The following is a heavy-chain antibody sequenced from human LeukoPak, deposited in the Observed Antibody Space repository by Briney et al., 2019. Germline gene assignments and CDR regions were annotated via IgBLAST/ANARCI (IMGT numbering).Heavy chain of an antibody. D-gene: IGHD2-15*01. CDR2: ISYDGSNK. J-gene: IGHJ6*02. CDR1: GFTLSSNA. Sequence: GGSLRPSCEASGFTLSSNARNGVRQAPGKGLVWVAVISYDGSNKYYADSVKGRFTISRDNSKNTLYLQMNSLRAEDTAVYYCAKRQWWGMDVWGQGTTVTVSS. CDR3: AKRQWWGMDV. V-gene: IGHV3-30*18.